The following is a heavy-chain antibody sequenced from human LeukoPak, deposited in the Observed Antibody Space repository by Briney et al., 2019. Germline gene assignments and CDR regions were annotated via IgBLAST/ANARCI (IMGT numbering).Heavy chain of an antibody. D-gene: IGHD3-22*01. J-gene: IGHJ4*02. CDR2: INPSGGST. Sequence: ASVKVSCKASGYTFTSYYMNWVRQAPGQGLEWMGIINPSGGSTSYAQKFQGRVTMTRDMSASIVYMELSSLRSEDTAVYYCARANYYYDSSGYGEGYYFDYWGQGTLVTVSS. CDR1: GYTFTSYY. CDR3: ARANYYYDSSGYGEGYYFDY. V-gene: IGHV1-46*01.